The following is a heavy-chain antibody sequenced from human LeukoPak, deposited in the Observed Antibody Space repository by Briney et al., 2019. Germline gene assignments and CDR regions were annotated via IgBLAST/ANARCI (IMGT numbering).Heavy chain of an antibody. D-gene: IGHD4-11*01. Sequence: ASVKVSCTASGYTFTGYYMHWVRQAPGQGLEWMGWINPDSGGTNNAQKFQGRVTMTRDTSISTAYMELSRLRSDDTAVYYCAKDAIVRDYSNSDYWGQGTLVTVSS. J-gene: IGHJ4*02. CDR3: AKDAIVRDYSNSDY. CDR1: GYTFTGYY. CDR2: INPDSGGT. V-gene: IGHV1-2*02.